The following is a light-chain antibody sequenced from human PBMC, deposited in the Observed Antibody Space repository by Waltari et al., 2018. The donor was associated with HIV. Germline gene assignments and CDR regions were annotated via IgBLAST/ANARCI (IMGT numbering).Light chain of an antibody. V-gene: IGKV2-28*01. CDR3: MQSLHTPFM. CDR2: MAS. J-gene: IGKJ5*01. Sequence: DVLLTQSPDSLAVTLGESASISCKSSQSLLHKNDKHYLDWNVKKPGQTPQLLMYMASNLAAGVPVRFSGSGSGTEFTLKISRVEAEDVGLYYCMQSLHTPFMFGHGTRLEI. CDR1: QSLLHKNDKHY.